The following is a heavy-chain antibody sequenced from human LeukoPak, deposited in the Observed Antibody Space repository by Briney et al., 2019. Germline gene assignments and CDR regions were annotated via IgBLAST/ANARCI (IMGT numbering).Heavy chain of an antibody. D-gene: IGHD2-8*02. CDR1: GYNFISYY. CDR2: INPSGGST. CDR3: AREDAVVVDAVRYYYYGMDV. J-gene: IGHJ6*02. Sequence: ASVKVSCKASGYNFISYYMHWVRQAPGQGLEWMGIINPSGGSTSYAQKFQDRVTMTRDTSTSTVYMELSSLKSEDTAVYYCAREDAVVVDAVRYYYYGMDVCGQGTTVTVSS. V-gene: IGHV1-46*01.